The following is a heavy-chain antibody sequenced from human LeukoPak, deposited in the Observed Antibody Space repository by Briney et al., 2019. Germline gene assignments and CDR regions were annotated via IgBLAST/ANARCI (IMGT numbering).Heavy chain of an antibody. J-gene: IGHJ4*02. Sequence: PSETLSLTCTVSGGSISSYYWSWLRQPPGKGLEWIGYIYTSGSTNYNPSLKSRVTISVDTSKNQFSLKLSSVTAADTAVYYCATLGELSSFDYWGQGTLVTVSS. CDR1: GGSISSYY. CDR2: IYTSGST. CDR3: ATLGELSSFDY. V-gene: IGHV4-4*09. D-gene: IGHD3-16*02.